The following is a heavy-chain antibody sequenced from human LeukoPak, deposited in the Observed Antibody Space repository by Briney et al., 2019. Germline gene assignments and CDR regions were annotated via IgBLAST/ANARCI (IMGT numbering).Heavy chain of an antibody. CDR3: ARADTVTTAASDI. V-gene: IGHV4-30-4*08. Sequence: SEPLSLTCTVSGGSISSYNWSWLRQPPGKGLEWIGYIYYCGSTSYNPPIKSRVTISVDTSKYQFSLKLSSVTAADTAVYCGARADTVTTAASDIWGQGTMVTVSS. CDR2: IYYCGST. CDR1: GGSISSYN. J-gene: IGHJ3*02. D-gene: IGHD4-17*01.